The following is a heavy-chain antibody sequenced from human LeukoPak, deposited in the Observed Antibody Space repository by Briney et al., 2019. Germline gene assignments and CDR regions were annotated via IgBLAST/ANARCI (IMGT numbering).Heavy chain of an antibody. Sequence: ASVKVSCKASGYTSTSYYMHWVRQAPGQGLEWMGIINPSGGSTSYAQKFQGRVTMTRDTSTSTVYMELSSLRSEDTAVYYCARDIMGDAFDIWGQGTMVTVSS. V-gene: IGHV1-46*01. CDR3: ARDIMGDAFDI. CDR1: GYTSTSYY. J-gene: IGHJ3*02. CDR2: INPSGGST. D-gene: IGHD2-8*01.